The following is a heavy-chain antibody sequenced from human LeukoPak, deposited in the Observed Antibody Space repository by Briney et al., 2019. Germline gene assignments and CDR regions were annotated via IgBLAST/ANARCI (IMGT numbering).Heavy chain of an antibody. CDR3: ARGDYYGSGSYYNGLLHFDC. D-gene: IGHD3-10*01. J-gene: IGHJ4*02. Sequence: AASVKVSCKASGGTFSSYAISWVRQAPGQGLEWMGGIIPIFGIANYAQKFQGRVTITTDESTSTAYMELSSLRSEDTAVYYCARGDYYGSGSYYNGLLHFDCWGQGTLVTVSS. CDR2: IIPIFGIA. V-gene: IGHV1-69*05. CDR1: GGTFSSYA.